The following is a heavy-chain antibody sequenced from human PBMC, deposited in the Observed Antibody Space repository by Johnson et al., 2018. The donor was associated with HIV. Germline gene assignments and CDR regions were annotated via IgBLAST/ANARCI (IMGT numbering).Heavy chain of an antibody. Sequence: QVQLVESGGGVVQPGRSLRLSCAASGFTFSSYWMSWVRQAPGKGLEWVAVISYDGSNKYYADSVKGRFTISRDNSKNTLYLQMNSLRPEDTAVYYCARDSRSSEYPEAFDIWGQGTMVTVSS. J-gene: IGHJ3*02. CDR2: ISYDGSNK. V-gene: IGHV3-30-3*01. D-gene: IGHD3-22*01. CDR3: ARDSRSSEYPEAFDI. CDR1: GFTFSSYW.